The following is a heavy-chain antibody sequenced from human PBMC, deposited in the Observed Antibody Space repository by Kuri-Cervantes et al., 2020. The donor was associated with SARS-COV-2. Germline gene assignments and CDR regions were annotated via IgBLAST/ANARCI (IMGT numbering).Heavy chain of an antibody. V-gene: IGHV3-30*02. CDR2: IRYDGSDK. Sequence: GGSLRLSCAASGFTFGTHGMHWVRQAPSKGLEWVAFIRYDGSDKYYGDSVEGRFTISGDNSKNALYLQMNSLRAEGTAVYYCAKDHGSTGYPDYFDYWGQGTLVTVSS. CDR1: GFTFGTHG. D-gene: IGHD3-9*01. CDR3: AKDHGSTGYPDYFDY. J-gene: IGHJ4*02.